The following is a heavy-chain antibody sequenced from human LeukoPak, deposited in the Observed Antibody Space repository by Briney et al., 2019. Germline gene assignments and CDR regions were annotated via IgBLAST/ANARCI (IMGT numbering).Heavy chain of an antibody. D-gene: IGHD3-16*01. CDR3: ARASYDFDY. J-gene: IGHJ4*02. V-gene: IGHV4-61*02. CDR1: GGSISSGSYY. Sequence: PSETLSLTCTVSGGSISSGSYYWSWIRQPAGKGLEWIGRIYTSGSTNYNPSLKSRVTISVDTSKNQFSLKLSSVTAADTAVYCCARASYDFDYWGQGTLVTVSS. CDR2: IYTSGST.